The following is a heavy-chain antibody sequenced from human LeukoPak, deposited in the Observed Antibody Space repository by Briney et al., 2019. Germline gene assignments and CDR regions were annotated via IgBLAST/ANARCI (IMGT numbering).Heavy chain of an antibody. CDR1: GVTLSPYG. Sequence: PGMSLRLSCAASGVTLSPYGMHWVRQAPGKGLEWVAVISYEGGIQHYADSVKGRFIISRDNPRNTLYLQMNILRTEDTAVYYCAKEGTPQVSTWYDLWGQGTQVIVSS. V-gene: IGHV3-30*18. CDR3: AKEGTPQVSTWYDL. CDR2: ISYEGGIQ. D-gene: IGHD3-10*01. J-gene: IGHJ5*02.